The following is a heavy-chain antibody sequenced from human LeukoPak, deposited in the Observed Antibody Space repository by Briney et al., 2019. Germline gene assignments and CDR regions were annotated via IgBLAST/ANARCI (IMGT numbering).Heavy chain of an antibody. Sequence: GGSLRLSCAASGLTFRSIDMTWVRQAPGKAREGVSTIRSNGGTTYNAESVKGRFPIYRDNYKNTVYLELNSLRVEDTAIYYCAKGQELDDGVFDAWGQGTLVTVSS. J-gene: IGHJ4*02. CDR1: GLTFRSID. CDR2: IRSNGGTT. V-gene: IGHV3-23*01. D-gene: IGHD1-1*01. CDR3: AKGQELDDGVFDA.